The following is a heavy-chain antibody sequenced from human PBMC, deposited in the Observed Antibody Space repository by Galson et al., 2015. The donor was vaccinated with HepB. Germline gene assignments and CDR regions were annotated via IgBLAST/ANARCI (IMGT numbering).Heavy chain of an antibody. Sequence: SLRLSCAASGFTFDDYGMSWVRQAPGKGLEWVPGINWNGGSTGYADSVKGRFTISRDNAKNSLYLQMNSLRAEDTALYYCAREILSMVRGVPNWFDPWGQGTLVTVSS. CDR1: GFTFDDYG. J-gene: IGHJ5*02. V-gene: IGHV3-20*04. CDR3: AREILSMVRGVPNWFDP. D-gene: IGHD3-10*01. CDR2: INWNGGST.